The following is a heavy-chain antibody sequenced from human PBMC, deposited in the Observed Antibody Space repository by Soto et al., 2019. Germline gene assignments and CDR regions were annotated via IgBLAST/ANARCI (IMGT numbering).Heavy chain of an antibody. V-gene: IGHV1-2*02. CDR1: GYTFTGYY. Sequence: ASVKVSCKASGYTFTGYYMHWVRQAPGQGLEWMGWINPNSGGTNYAQKFQGRVTMTRDTSISTAYMELSRLRSDDTAVYYCARAAVVPQNCFDTWGQGTLVTVSS. J-gene: IGHJ5*02. CDR3: ARAAVVPQNCFDT. CDR2: INPNSGGT. D-gene: IGHD2-2*01.